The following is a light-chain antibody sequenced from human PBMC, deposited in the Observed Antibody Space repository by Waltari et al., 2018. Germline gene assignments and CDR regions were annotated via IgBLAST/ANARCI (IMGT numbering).Light chain of an antibody. CDR2: RDN. J-gene: IGLJ2*01. V-gene: IGLV1-47*01. Sequence: QSVLPQPPSASGTPRQRVTISCSGNSSHIGSINASCYPQLPGRAPKLLISRDNQRPTGVPVRFYGSKSCTSASLAISGLRCEDEADYYCAAWDDSLGGVVFGGGTKLTVL. CDR3: AAWDDSLGGVV. CDR1: SSHIGSIN.